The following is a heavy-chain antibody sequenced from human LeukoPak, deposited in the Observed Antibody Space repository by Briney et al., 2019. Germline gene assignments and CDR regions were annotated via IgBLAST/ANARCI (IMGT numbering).Heavy chain of an antibody. CDR3: ARARLYCSSTSCPNQGFDP. V-gene: IGHV3-21*01. Sequence: TGGSLRLSCAASGFTFSSYSMNWVRQAPGKGLEWVSSISSSGSYIYYADSVKGRFTISRDNAKNSLYLQMNSLRAEDTAVYYCARARLYCSSTSCPNQGFDPWGQGTLVTVSS. CDR1: GFTFSSYS. J-gene: IGHJ5*02. CDR2: ISSSGSYI. D-gene: IGHD2-2*01.